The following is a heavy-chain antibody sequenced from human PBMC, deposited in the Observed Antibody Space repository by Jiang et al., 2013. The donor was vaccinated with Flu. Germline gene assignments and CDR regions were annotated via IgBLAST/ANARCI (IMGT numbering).Heavy chain of an antibody. V-gene: IGHV6-1*01. J-gene: IGHJ4*02. D-gene: IGHD1-26*01. CDR3: ARLVGARLDY. CDR2: TYYRSKWYN. Sequence: RQSPSRGLEWLARTYYRSKWYNDYAVSVLSRITINPDTSKNQFSLQLDSVTPEDTAVYYCARLVGARLDYWGQGTLVTVSS.